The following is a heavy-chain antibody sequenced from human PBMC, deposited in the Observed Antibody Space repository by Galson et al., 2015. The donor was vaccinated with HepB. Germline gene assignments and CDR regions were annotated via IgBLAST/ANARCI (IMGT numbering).Heavy chain of an antibody. CDR2: VHPGNSDT. Sequence: QSGAEVKKPGESLKISCQASGYSFSSYWIGWVRQMPGKGLEWMGIVHPGNSDTRYGPSFQGQVTISADNSKNMLYLQMNSLRVEDTAVYYCARDPGGYFYYYALDVWGQGTTVTVSS. CDR1: GYSFSSYW. J-gene: IGHJ6*02. CDR3: ARDPGGYFYYYALDV. V-gene: IGHV5-51*01. D-gene: IGHD4-23*01.